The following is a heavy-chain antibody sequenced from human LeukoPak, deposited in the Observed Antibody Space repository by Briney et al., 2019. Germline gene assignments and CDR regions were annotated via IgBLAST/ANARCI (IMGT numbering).Heavy chain of an antibody. CDR3: ARDYYVWGSYRYLVEPNFDY. CDR2: IYYSGST. V-gene: IGHV4-59*12. D-gene: IGHD3-16*02. CDR1: RGSITPYY. J-gene: IGHJ4*02. Sequence: PSETLSLTCTVSRGSITPYYWTWIRQPPGKGLEWIGYIYYSGSTKYSPSLESRVSISIDTSKNQFSLKLSSVTAADTAVYYCARDYYVWGSYRYLVEPNFDYWGQGTLVTVSS.